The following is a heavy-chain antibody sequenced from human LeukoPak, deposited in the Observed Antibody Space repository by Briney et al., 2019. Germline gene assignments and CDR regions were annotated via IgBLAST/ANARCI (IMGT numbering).Heavy chain of an antibody. Sequence: PGGSLRLSCAASGFTFSDHYMSWVRQAPGKGLEWVSVIYSGGSTYYADSVKGRFTISRDNSKNTLYLQMNSLRAEDTAVYYCARQGWLRSPFDYWGQGTLVTVSS. CDR1: GFTFSDHY. V-gene: IGHV3-66*04. CDR2: IYSGGST. J-gene: IGHJ4*02. CDR3: ARQGWLRSPFDY. D-gene: IGHD5-12*01.